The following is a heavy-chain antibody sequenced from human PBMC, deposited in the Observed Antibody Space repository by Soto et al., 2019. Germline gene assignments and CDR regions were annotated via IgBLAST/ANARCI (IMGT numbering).Heavy chain of an antibody. J-gene: IGHJ2*01. D-gene: IGHD2-15*01. CDR2: ISSSGSTI. V-gene: IGHV3-11*01. Sequence: QVQLVESGGGLVKPGGSLRLSCAASGFTFSDYYMSWIRQAPGKGLEWVSYISSSGSTIYYADSVKGRFTISRDNAKNSLYLQMNSLRAEDTAVYYCARERHIVVVVAATLDWYFDLWGRGTLVTVSS. CDR3: ARERHIVVVVAATLDWYFDL. CDR1: GFTFSDYY.